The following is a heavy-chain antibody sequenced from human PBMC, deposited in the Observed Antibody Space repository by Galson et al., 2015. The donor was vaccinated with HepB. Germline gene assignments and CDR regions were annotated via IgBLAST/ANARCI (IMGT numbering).Heavy chain of an antibody. Sequence: SLRLSCAASGFTFGDYSMTWVRQAPGQGLEWVSSISSGSYYIYYAGSVRGRFTISRDNAQNLLFLQMHSLIGEDTAVYYCASNYLQNDNFDSSVYYVLHDHWGQGTPVTVSS. D-gene: IGHD3-22*01. V-gene: IGHV3-21*01. CDR2: ISSGSYYI. J-gene: IGHJ4*02. CDR3: ASNYLQNDNFDSSVYYVLHDH. CDR1: GFTFGDYS.